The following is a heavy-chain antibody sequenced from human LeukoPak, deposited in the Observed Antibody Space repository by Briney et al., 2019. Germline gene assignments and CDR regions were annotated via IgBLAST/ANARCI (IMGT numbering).Heavy chain of an antibody. Sequence: ASVKVSCKAPGYTFTSYDINWVRQATGQGLEWMGWMNPNSGNTGYAQKFQGRVTITRNTSISTAYMELSSLRSEDTAVYYCAKGQTVTTRVDYWGQGTLVTVSS. CDR3: AKGQTVTTRVDY. CDR2: MNPNSGNT. V-gene: IGHV1-8*03. J-gene: IGHJ4*02. CDR1: GYTFTSYD. D-gene: IGHD4-17*01.